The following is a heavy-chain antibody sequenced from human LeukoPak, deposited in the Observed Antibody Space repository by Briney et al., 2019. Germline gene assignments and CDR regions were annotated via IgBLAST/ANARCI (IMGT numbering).Heavy chain of an antibody. J-gene: IGHJ4*02. V-gene: IGHV4-34*01. CDR2: INHSGST. Sequence: SETLSLTCIVSGGSITSDYWSWIRQPPGKGLEWIGEINHSGSTNYNPSLRSRVTISVDTSKNQFSLKLSSVTAADTAVYYCARSTYSSGSSYWGQGTLVTVSS. D-gene: IGHD6-19*01. CDR1: GGSITSDY. CDR3: ARSTYSSGSSY.